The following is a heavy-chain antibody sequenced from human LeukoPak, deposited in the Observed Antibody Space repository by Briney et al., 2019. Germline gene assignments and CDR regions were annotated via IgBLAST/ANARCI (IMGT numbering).Heavy chain of an antibody. Sequence: SQTLSLTCTVSGGSISRGTYYWSWIRQPAGKGPQWIGRISTSGSTHYNPSLESRLTISIDTSKNQFSLKLSSVTAADTAVYYCARDLSGTRATTLAYWGLGTLVTVSS. CDR2: ISTSGST. CDR1: GGSISRGTYY. J-gene: IGHJ4*02. D-gene: IGHD1-26*01. V-gene: IGHV4-61*02. CDR3: ARDLSGTRATTLAY.